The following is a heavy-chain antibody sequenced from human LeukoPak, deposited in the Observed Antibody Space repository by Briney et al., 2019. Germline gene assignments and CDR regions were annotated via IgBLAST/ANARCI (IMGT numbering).Heavy chain of an antibody. J-gene: IGHJ5*02. Sequence: SETLSLTCSVSGGSISSYYWTWIRQPAGKGLEWIGRIYTSGSTNYNPSLKSRVTMSVDTSKNQFSLKLSSVTAADTAVYYCARDLNYDNSGRRWFDPWGQGTLVTVSS. CDR1: GGSISSYY. CDR2: IYTSGST. V-gene: IGHV4-4*07. CDR3: ARDLNYDNSGRRWFDP. D-gene: IGHD3-22*01.